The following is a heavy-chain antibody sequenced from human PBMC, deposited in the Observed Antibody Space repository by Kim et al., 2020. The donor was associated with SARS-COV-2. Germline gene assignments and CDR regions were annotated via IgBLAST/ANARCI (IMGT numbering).Heavy chain of an antibody. D-gene: IGHD3-16*02. Sequence: GGSLRLSCTGSGFTFGHYYVSWIRQVPGKGLEWVSYIDAIGNTIYYADSVRGRFTISKNNSKNSLFLHMNNLRDDDTAAYYCAIEGWGELSWKPWGHGTL. CDR2: IDAIGNTI. CDR1: GFTFGHYY. V-gene: IGHV3-11*01. CDR3: AIEGWGELSWKP. J-gene: IGHJ5*02.